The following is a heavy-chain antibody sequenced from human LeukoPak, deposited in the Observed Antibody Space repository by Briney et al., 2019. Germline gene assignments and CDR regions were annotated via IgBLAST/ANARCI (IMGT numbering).Heavy chain of an antibody. CDR2: IRQDGSEK. J-gene: IGHJ6*03. CDR3: AKHSSSSYYYMDV. D-gene: IGHD6-6*01. Sequence: GSLRLSCAASGFTLSNYWMSWVRQAPGKGLEWVANIRQDGSEKYYVDSVKGRFTISRDNAKNSLYLQMNSLRAEDTAVYYCAKHSSSSYYYMDVWGKGTTVTVSS. CDR1: GFTLSNYW. V-gene: IGHV3-7*03.